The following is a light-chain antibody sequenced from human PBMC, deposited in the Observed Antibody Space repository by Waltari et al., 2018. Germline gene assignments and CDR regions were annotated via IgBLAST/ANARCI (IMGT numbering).Light chain of an antibody. CDR1: SSDVGGYNY. CDR2: EVS. Sequence: QSALTQPASVSGSPGQSITISCTGTSSDVGGYNYVSWYQQHPGKAPKLMVNEVSNRPSGVSNRFSGSKPGNTASLTISGRQAEDEADYYCSSYTSSSNVVFGGGTKLTVL. V-gene: IGLV2-14*01. CDR3: SSYTSSSNVV. J-gene: IGLJ2*01.